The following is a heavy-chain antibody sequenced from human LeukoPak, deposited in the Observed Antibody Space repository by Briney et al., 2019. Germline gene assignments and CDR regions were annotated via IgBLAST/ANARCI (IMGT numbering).Heavy chain of an antibody. V-gene: IGHV1-69*13. CDR1: GGTFSSYA. CDR2: IIPIFGTA. J-gene: IGHJ3*02. Sequence: SVKVSCKASGGTFSSYAISWVRQAPGQGLEWMGGIIPIFGTANYAQKFQGRVTITADESTSTAYMELSSLRSEDTAVYYCARDSTVTTPYDAFDIWGQGTMVTVSS. CDR3: ARDSTVTTPYDAFDI. D-gene: IGHD4-17*01.